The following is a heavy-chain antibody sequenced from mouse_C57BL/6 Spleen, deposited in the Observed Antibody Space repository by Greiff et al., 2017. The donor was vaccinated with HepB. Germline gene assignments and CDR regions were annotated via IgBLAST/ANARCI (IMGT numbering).Heavy chain of an antibody. CDR3: ARTYYFDV. CDR1: GFTFSDYG. J-gene: IGHJ1*03. Sequence: EVQLQESGGGLVKPGGSLKLSCAASGFTFSDYGMHWVRQAPEKGLEWVAYISSGSSTIYYADTVKGRFTISRDNAKNTLFLQMTSLRSEDTAMYYCARTYYFDVWGTGTTVTVSS. CDR2: ISSGSSTI. V-gene: IGHV5-17*01.